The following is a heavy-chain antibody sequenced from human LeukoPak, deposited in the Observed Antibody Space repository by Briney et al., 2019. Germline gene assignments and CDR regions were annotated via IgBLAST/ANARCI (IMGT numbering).Heavy chain of an antibody. CDR1: GFTFSSYS. V-gene: IGHV3-48*01. J-gene: IGHJ3*02. CDR2: ISSSSGTI. CDR3: ARDLYSSGYFRASAFDI. Sequence: GGSLRLSCAASGFTFSSYSMNWVRQAPGKGLEWVSYISSSSGTIYYADSVKGRFTISRDNAKSSLYLQTNSLRAEDTAVYYCARDLYSSGYFRASAFDIWGQGTMVTVSS. D-gene: IGHD3-22*01.